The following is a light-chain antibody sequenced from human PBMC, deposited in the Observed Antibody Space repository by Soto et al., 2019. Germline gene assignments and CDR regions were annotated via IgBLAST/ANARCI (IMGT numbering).Light chain of an antibody. J-gene: IGKJ1*01. CDR3: QQHHNWPWT. Sequence: DIQMTQSPSPLSASLGDSVISVGGSIQRISSWLAWYQQKPGKAPKVLIYDASSLESGVPSRFSGSGSGTEFTLTISSLQSEDFAVYYCQQHHNWPWTFGQGTKVDI. CDR1: QRISSW. CDR2: DAS. V-gene: IGKV1-5*02.